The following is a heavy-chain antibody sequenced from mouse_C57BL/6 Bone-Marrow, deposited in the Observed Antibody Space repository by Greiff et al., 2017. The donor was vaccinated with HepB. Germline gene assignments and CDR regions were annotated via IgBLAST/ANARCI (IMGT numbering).Heavy chain of an antibody. CDR2: ISNGGGST. D-gene: IGHD2-4*01. CDR3: ARHPYYDYPSYAVDY. J-gene: IGHJ4*01. Sequence: DVMLVESGGGLVQPGGSLKLSCAASGFTFSDYYMYWVRQTPEKRLEWVAYISNGGGSTYYPDTVKGRFTISRDNAKNTLYLQMSRLKSEDTAMYYCARHPYYDYPSYAVDYWGQGTSVTVSS. V-gene: IGHV5-12*01. CDR1: GFTFSDYY.